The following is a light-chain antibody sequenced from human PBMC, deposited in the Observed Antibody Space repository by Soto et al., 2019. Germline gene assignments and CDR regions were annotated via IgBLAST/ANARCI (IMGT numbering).Light chain of an antibody. CDR2: DVT. V-gene: IGLV2-14*01. CDR3: SSYTRTSTYV. J-gene: IGLJ1*01. CDR1: SSDVGAYNY. Sequence: SDLTQPASVSRSPGQSITISCTGTSSDVGAYNYVSWYQQHPGKVPKLMIYDVTNRPSGVSNRFSGSKSGNTASLTISGLQAEDEADYYCSSYTRTSTYVFGAGTKVTVL.